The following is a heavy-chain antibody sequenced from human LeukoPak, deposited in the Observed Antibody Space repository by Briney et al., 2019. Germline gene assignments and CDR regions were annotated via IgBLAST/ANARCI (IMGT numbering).Heavy chain of an antibody. Sequence: GGSLRLSCAASGFTSDDYAMHWVRQAPGKGLEWVSGISWNSGSIGYADSVKGRFTISRDNAKNSLYLQMNSLRAEDTALYYCAKDVKIRGVYYFDYWGQGTLVTVSS. V-gene: IGHV3-9*02. CDR2: ISWNSGSI. CDR3: AKDVKIRGVYYFDY. D-gene: IGHD3-10*01. CDR1: GFTSDDYA. J-gene: IGHJ4*02.